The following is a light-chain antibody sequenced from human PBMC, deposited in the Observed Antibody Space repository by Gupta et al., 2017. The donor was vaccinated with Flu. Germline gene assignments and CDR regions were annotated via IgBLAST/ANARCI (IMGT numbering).Light chain of an antibody. CDR3: ASSTSSGTYV. CDR2: DVS. V-gene: IGLV2-18*02. Sequence: QSALTQPPSVSGSPGQSVPISCTGTRSDVGSYNRVCCYQQPPGTASKLMIYDVSKRPSGVPGRFSGSEAGTTASTTILGHQAEDDDYYYGASSTSSGTYVFGTGTKLTGL. CDR1: RSDVGSYNR. J-gene: IGLJ1*01.